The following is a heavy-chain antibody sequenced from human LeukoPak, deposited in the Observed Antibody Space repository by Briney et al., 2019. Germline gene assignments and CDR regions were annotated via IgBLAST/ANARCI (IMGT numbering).Heavy chain of an antibody. Sequence: ASVKVSCKASGYTFTNYGITWVRRAPGQGLEGMGWISAYNGYTGYAQKLQGRVIMTTDTSTSIAYMELRSLSSDDTAVYYCARERYYDSTRRAYYYYYIDVWGKGTTVTVSS. CDR3: ARERYYDSTRRAYYYYYIDV. J-gene: IGHJ6*03. CDR2: ISAYNGYT. D-gene: IGHD3-22*01. CDR1: GYTFTNYG. V-gene: IGHV1-18*01.